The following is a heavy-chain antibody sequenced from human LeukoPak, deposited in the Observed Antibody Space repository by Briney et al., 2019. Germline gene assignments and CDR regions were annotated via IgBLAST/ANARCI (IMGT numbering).Heavy chain of an antibody. J-gene: IGHJ4*02. V-gene: IGHV4-39*01. CDR3: ARARWGYDSSGYLGANYYFDY. Sequence: PSETLSLTCTVSGGSVSSHTYYWGWIRQPPGKGLEWTGSMRYIGSSYYNPSLKSRVTISIDTSKNQFSLNLSSVTAADTAVYYCARARWGYDSSGYLGANYYFDYWGQGTLVTVSS. CDR2: MRYIGSS. D-gene: IGHD3-22*01. CDR1: GGSVSSHTYY.